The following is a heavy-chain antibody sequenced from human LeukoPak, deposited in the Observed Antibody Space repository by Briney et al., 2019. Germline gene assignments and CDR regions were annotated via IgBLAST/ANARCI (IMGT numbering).Heavy chain of an antibody. CDR2: VSGDGTST. J-gene: IGHJ3*02. Sequence: GGSLRLSCAASGFTFSSYWMHWVRQAPGKGLMWVSRVSGDGTSTTYAATVKGRFTISRDNAQNTLYSQMNSPRAEDTAVYYCARGGFYSFDAFAIWGQGTMVTVSA. V-gene: IGHV3-74*01. D-gene: IGHD2-21*01. CDR1: GFTFSSYW. CDR3: ARGGFYSFDAFAI.